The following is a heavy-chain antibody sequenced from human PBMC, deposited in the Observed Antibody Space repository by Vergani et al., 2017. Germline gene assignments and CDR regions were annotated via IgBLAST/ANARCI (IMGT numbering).Heavy chain of an antibody. CDR1: GGYISSGGYS. Sequence: QLQLQESGSGLVKPSQTLYLTCAVSGGYISSGGYSWSWIRQPPGKGLEWIGYIYHSGSTYYNPSLKSRVTISVDRSKNQFSLKLSSVTAADTAVYYCARGHDSSGYYYDYWGQGILVTVSS. CDR3: ARGHDSSGYYYDY. J-gene: IGHJ4*02. CDR2: IYHSGST. V-gene: IGHV4-30-2*01. D-gene: IGHD3-22*01.